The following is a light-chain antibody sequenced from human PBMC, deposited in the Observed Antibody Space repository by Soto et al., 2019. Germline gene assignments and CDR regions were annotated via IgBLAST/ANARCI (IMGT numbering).Light chain of an antibody. CDR2: GGS. Sequence: QSVLAQPASVSGPPGQSITISCTGTSSDVGRYNLVSWYQQHPGKANKLMIYGGSERPSGVSDRFSGSKSGNTASLAISGLQPEDEADYYCCSYAGSTNLYVFGSGTKVTVL. V-gene: IGLV2-23*01. CDR3: CSYAGSTNLYV. CDR1: SSDVGRYNL. J-gene: IGLJ1*01.